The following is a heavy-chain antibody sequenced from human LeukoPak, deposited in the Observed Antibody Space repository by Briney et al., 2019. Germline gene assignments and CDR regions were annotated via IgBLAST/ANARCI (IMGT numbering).Heavy chain of an antibody. D-gene: IGHD2-8*01. J-gene: IGHJ5*02. V-gene: IGHV3-23*01. CDR3: AKVLGYCANGVCPWFDP. CDR2: ISGSGGST. CDR1: GFTFSSYA. Sequence: GGSLRLSCAASGFTFSSYAMSWVRQTPGKGLEWVSAISGSGGSTYYADSVKGRFTISRDNSKNTLFLHMNSLRAEDTAVYYCAKVLGYCANGVCPWFDPWGQGTLVTVSS.